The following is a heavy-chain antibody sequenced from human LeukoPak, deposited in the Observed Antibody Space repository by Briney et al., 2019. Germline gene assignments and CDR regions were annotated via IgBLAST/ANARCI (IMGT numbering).Heavy chain of an antibody. CDR1: GFTFSSYW. Sequence: HPGGSLRLSCAASGFTFSSYWMSWARQAPGKGLEWVATIKQDGSEKYYVDSVKGRFTISRDNAKNSLYLQMNSLRAEDTAVYYCARDPEGAITPENWGQGTLVTVSS. CDR3: ARDPEGAITPEN. CDR2: IKQDGSEK. J-gene: IGHJ4*02. V-gene: IGHV3-7*01. D-gene: IGHD1-26*01.